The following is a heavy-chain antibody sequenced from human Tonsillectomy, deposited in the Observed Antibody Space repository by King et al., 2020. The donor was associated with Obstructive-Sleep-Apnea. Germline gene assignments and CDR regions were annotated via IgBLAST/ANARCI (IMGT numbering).Heavy chain of an antibody. CDR1: GFTFRSFG. Sequence: VQLVESGGGVVQPGRSQRLSCAASGFTFRSFGMHWVRQAPGQGLEWVALISYDGVNEYYADSVKGRFTISRDNSKNTLYLQMNSLRTEDTAVYYCARGTRELDYWGQGPLVTVSA. J-gene: IGHJ4*02. CDR3: ARGTRELDY. D-gene: IGHD1-26*01. CDR2: ISYDGVNE. V-gene: IGHV3-30*03.